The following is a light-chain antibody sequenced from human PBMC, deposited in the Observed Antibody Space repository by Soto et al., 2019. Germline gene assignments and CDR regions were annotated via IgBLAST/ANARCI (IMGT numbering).Light chain of an antibody. CDR2: AAS. V-gene: IGKV1-12*01. CDR3: QQANSFPCT. CDR1: QGISNW. J-gene: IGKJ3*01. Sequence: DIQMTQSPSSVSASVGDRVTITCRASQGISNWLAWYQQKPGKAPKLLIYAASSLHSGVPARFTGSGFGTDFTLTISRLQPEDFATYYCQQANSFPCTFGPGTKVDIK.